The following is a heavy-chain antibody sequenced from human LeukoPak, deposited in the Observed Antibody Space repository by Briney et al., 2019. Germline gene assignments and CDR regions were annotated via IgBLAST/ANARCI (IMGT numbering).Heavy chain of an antibody. Sequence: SVKVSCKASGGTFSDFAVSWVRQAPGQGLEWMGGIVPIFDTPNYAQKFEDRVTITTDDATNTAYMELTGLTSEDTAVYYCARGGWGYYDSSGRHFYYFDYWGQGTLVTVSS. CDR3: ARGGWGYYDSSGRHFYYFDY. V-gene: IGHV1-69*05. CDR2: IVPIFDTP. CDR1: GGTFSDFA. J-gene: IGHJ4*02. D-gene: IGHD3-22*01.